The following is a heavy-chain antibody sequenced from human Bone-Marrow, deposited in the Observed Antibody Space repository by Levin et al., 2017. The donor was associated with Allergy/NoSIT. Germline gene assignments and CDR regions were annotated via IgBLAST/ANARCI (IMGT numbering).Heavy chain of an antibody. CDR2: IYYSGST. J-gene: IGHJ6*02. CDR3: ARTHPPDFWSGYRYYYGMDV. CDR1: GGSISSSSYY. D-gene: IGHD3-3*01. Sequence: SQTLSLTCTVSGGSISSSSYYWGWIRQPPGKGLEWIGSIYYSGSTYYNPSLKSRVTISVDTSKNQFSLKLSSVTAADTAVYYCARTHPPDFWSGYRYYYGMDVWGQGTTVTVSS. V-gene: IGHV4-39*01.